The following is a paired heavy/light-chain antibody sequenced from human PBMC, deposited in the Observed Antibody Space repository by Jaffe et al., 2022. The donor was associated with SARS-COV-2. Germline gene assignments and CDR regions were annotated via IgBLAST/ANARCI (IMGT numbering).Heavy chain of an antibody. Sequence: QITLKESGPTLVKSTQTLTLTCSFSGFSLSTNGVAVAWIRQPPGKALEWLALIYWDDDKRYSPSLNTRLTITKETSKSQVVLTMTNMGPADTGTYYCAHSLYRSGSGYFDYWGQGTLVTVSS. CDR2: IYWDDDK. CDR1: GFSLSTNGVA. V-gene: IGHV2-5*02. J-gene: IGHJ4*02. D-gene: IGHD6-19*01. CDR3: AHSLYRSGSGYFDY.
Light chain of an antibody. CDR1: NFNIGNNY. CDR3: AVWDESLSDIV. V-gene: IGLV1-47*01. CDR2: KNN. J-gene: IGLJ2*01. Sequence: QSVLTQPPSASGTPGQRVTISCSGNNFNIGNNYIYWYQQFPGTAPKLLIYKNNERPSGVPDRFSGSKSGTSASLAISGLRSEDEADYYCAVWDESLSDIVFGGGTKLTVL.